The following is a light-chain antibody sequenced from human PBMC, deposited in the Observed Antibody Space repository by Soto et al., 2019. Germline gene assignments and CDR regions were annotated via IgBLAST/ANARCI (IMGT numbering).Light chain of an antibody. CDR3: QSYDSSLSGGV. V-gene: IGLV1-40*01. Sequence: QSVLTQPPSVSEAPGQRVTISCTGSSSNIGAGYDVHWYQQLPGTAPKLLIYGNSNRPSGVPDRFSGSKSGTSASLAITGLQAEDEADYYCQSYDSSLSGGVFGTGTKVTVL. J-gene: IGLJ1*01. CDR2: GNS. CDR1: SSNIGAGYD.